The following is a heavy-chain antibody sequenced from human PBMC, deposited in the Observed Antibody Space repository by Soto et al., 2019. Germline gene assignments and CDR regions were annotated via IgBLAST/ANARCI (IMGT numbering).Heavy chain of an antibody. Sequence: GESLKISCKGSGYSFTSYWISWVRQMPGKGLEWMGRIDPSDSYTNYSPSFQGHVTISADKSISTAYLQWSSLKASDTAMYYCARHGYCSGGSGYSLSAFDIWGQGTMVTVSS. CDR1: GYSFTSYW. CDR3: ARHGYCSGGSGYSLSAFDI. J-gene: IGHJ3*02. V-gene: IGHV5-10-1*01. CDR2: IDPSDSYT. D-gene: IGHD2-15*01.